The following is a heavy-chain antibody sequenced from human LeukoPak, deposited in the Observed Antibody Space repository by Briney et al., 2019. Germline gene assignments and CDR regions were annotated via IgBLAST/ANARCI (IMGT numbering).Heavy chain of an antibody. CDR1: GYTFTGYY. D-gene: IGHD6-13*01. J-gene: IGHJ6*02. CDR3: AREGQQLVHNYYYGMDV. Sequence: ASVKVSCKASGYTFTGYYMHWVRQAPGQGLEWMGWINPNSGGTNYAQKFQGRVTMTRDTSISTAYMELSRLRSDDTAVYYCAREGQQLVHNYYYGMDVWGQGTTVTVSS. V-gene: IGHV1-2*02. CDR2: INPNSGGT.